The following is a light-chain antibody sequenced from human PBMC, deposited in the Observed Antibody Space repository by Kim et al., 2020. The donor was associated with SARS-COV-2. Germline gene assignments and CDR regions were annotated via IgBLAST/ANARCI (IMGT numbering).Light chain of an antibody. CDR2: GKN. CDR3: NSRDSSGNPHVV. J-gene: IGLJ2*01. Sequence: LGQTDRITCQGDSLRSYYASWYQQKPGQAPVLVIYGKNNRPSGIPDRFSGSSSGNTASLTITGAQAEDEADYYCNSRDSSGNPHVVFGGGTQLTVL. V-gene: IGLV3-19*01. CDR1: SLRSYY.